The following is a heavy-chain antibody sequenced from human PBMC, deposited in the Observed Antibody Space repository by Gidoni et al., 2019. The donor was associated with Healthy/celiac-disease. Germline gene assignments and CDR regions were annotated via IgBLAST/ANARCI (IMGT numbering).Heavy chain of an antibody. V-gene: IGHV4-59*08. J-gene: IGHJ6*02. CDR3: ARLGGEAYWGPHYDVWSGFPRDGMDV. D-gene: IGHD3-3*01. CDR1: GGSLSRYY. CDR2: IHYSGST. Sequence: QLQLQESGPGLVKPSDTLSLTCPVSGGSLSRYYWRWIRQPPGQGLEWIGYIHYSGSTNYNPSLKSRVTISVDTSKNQFSLKLSSVTAADTAVYYGARLGGEAYWGPHYDVWSGFPRDGMDVWGQGTTVTVSS.